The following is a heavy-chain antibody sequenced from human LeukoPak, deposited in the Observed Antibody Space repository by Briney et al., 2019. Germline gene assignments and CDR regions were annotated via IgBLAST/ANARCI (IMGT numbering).Heavy chain of an antibody. V-gene: IGHV3-7*01. Sequence: GGSLRLSCAASGFTFSSYWMSWVRQAPGKGLEWVANIKQDGSEKYYVDSVKGRFTISRDNAKNSLYLQMNSLRAEDTAVYYCARAGISYYYGSGSRGDYWGQGTLVTVSS. J-gene: IGHJ4*02. CDR3: ARAGISYYYGSGSRGDY. CDR2: IKQDGSEK. D-gene: IGHD3-10*01. CDR1: GFTFSSYW.